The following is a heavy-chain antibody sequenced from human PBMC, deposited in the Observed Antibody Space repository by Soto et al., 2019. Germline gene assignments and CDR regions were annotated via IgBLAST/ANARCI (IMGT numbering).Heavy chain of an antibody. CDR1: GGSISSGDYY. CDR3: ARGGYYDSSGYYYALYYFDY. CDR2: IYYSGST. J-gene: IGHJ4*02. Sequence: SQTLSLTCTVSGGSISSGDYYWSWIRQPPGKGLEWIGYIYYSGSTYYNPSLKSRVTISVDTSKNQFSLKLSSVTAADTAVYYCARGGYYDSSGYYYALYYFDYWGQGTLVTVSS. D-gene: IGHD3-22*01. V-gene: IGHV4-30-4*01.